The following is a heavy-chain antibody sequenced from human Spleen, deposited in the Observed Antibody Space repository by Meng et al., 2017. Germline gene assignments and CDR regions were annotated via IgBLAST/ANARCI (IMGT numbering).Heavy chain of an antibody. CDR1: GGAFSDYY. Sequence: QVPLQQWGAGLLKPSETLYRTCVVSGGAFSDYYWSWIRQPPGKGLEWIGEINHSGSTNNNPSIESRATISVDTSQNNLSLKLSSVTAADSAVYYCARGPTTMAHDFDYWGQGTLVTVSS. D-gene: IGHD4-11*01. V-gene: IGHV4-34*04. CDR2: INHSGST. CDR3: ARGPTTMAHDFDY. J-gene: IGHJ4*02.